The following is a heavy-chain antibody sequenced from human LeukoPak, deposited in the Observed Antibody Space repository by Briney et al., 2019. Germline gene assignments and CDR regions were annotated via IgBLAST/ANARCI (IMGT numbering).Heavy chain of an antibody. D-gene: IGHD1-20*01. Sequence: GALRLSCGAPGFTFKSYLMSLVRPAPGEGLGWVANINQDGSQKYHVDSVKGRFTISRDNAKKSLYLQMNSLRAEDTAVYYCSREGITGLEDYWGQGTLVTVSS. CDR3: SREGITGLEDY. CDR2: INQDGSQK. V-gene: IGHV3-7*01. J-gene: IGHJ4*02. CDR1: GFTFKSYL.